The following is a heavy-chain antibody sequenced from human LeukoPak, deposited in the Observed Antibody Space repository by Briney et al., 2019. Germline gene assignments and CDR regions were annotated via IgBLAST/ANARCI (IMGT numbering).Heavy chain of an antibody. D-gene: IGHD3-10*01. J-gene: IGHJ4*02. V-gene: IGHV3-9*01. CDR2: ISWNSGSI. CDR1: GFTFDDYA. Sequence: GGSLRLSCAASGFTFDDYAMHWVRQAPGRGLEWVSGISWNSGSIGYADSVKGRFTISRDNAKNSLYLQMNSLRAEDTALYYCAKDYGSGSYYYSNFDYWGQGTLVTVSS. CDR3: AKDYGSGSYYYSNFDY.